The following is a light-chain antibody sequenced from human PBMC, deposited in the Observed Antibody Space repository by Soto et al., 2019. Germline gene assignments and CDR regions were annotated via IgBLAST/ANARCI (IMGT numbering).Light chain of an antibody. J-gene: IGLJ1*01. CDR3: QSYDNSLSVYV. CDR2: GNS. V-gene: IGLV1-40*01. CDR1: SSNIGAHYD. Sequence: QSVLTQPASVSGSPRQRVTISCTGSSSNIGAHYDVHWYQQLPGTAPKLLIYGNSNRPSGVPDRFSGSKSGTSASLAITGLQAEDEADYYCQSYDNSLSVYVFGTGTKVTVL.